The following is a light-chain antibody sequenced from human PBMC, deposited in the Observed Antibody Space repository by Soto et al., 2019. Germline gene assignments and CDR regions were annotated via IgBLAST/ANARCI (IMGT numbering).Light chain of an antibody. V-gene: IGKV3-20*01. Sequence: EIVLTQSPGTLSLSPGERPTLSCRASQSVSSSYLAWSQQKPGQAPRLLIYGASSRATGIPDRFSGSGSGTEFTLTISRLEPEDFEVYFCHQYGSSPWTFGQGTKVDI. CDR1: QSVSSSY. CDR2: GAS. CDR3: HQYGSSPWT. J-gene: IGKJ1*01.